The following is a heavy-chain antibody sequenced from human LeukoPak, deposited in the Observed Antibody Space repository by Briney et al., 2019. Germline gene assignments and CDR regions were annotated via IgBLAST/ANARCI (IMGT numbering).Heavy chain of an antibody. CDR3: AKGSGVAAAGRPPFFDY. V-gene: IGHV4-38-2*02. D-gene: IGHD6-25*01. Sequence: SETLSLTCTVSGYSISSGYYWGWIRQPPGKGLEWIGNIYHSGTTYYNPSLKSRVTISIDASKNQFSLKLTSVTAADTAVYYCAKGSGVAAAGRPPFFDYWGQGTLVTVSS. CDR2: IYHSGTT. CDR1: GYSISSGYY. J-gene: IGHJ4*02.